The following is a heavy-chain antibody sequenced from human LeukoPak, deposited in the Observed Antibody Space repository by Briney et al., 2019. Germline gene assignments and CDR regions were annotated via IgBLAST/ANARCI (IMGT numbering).Heavy chain of an antibody. CDR3: AREYHYYYDSSGYWFDP. V-gene: IGHV1-2*02. CDR1: GYTFTGYY. CDR2: INPNSGGT. J-gene: IGHJ5*02. D-gene: IGHD3-22*01. Sequence: ASVKVSCKASGYTFTGYYLHWVRQAPGQGREWMAWINPNSGGTNYAQKFQGRVTVTRDTSISTPYMELSRLRSDDTAVYYCAREYHYYYDSSGYWFDPWGQGTLVTVSS.